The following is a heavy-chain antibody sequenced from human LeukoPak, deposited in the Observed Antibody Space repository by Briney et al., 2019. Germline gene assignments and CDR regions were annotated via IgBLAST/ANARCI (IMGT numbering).Heavy chain of an antibody. V-gene: IGHV3-21*01. CDR2: ISSGSSFI. Sequence: GGSLRLSCAASGFTFSSYNMNWVRQAPGKGLEWVSSISSGSSFIYYADSVKGRFTISRDSDKNSLYLQMNSLRVEDTAMYYCARDINAIGGYYFDSWGQGTLVTVSS. CDR3: ARDINAIGGYYFDS. D-gene: IGHD3-10*01. J-gene: IGHJ4*02. CDR1: GFTFSSYN.